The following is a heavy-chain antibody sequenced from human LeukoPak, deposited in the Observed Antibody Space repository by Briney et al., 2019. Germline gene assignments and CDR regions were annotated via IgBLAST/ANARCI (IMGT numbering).Heavy chain of an antibody. CDR1: GFTFSSYS. CDR2: ISSSSSYI. CDR3: FLVVTGWFDP. V-gene: IGHV3-21*01. Sequence: GGSLRLSCAASGFTFSSYSMNWVRQAPGKGLEWVSSISSSSSYIYYADSAKGRFTISRDNAKNSLYLQMNSLRAEDTAVYYCFLVVTGWFDPWGQGTLVTVSS. J-gene: IGHJ5*02. D-gene: IGHD2-21*02.